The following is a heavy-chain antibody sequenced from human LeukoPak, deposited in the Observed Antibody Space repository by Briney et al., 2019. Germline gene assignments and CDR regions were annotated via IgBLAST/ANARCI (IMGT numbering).Heavy chain of an antibody. D-gene: IGHD5-24*01. V-gene: IGHV3-33*08. CDR2: IWYDGSNK. CDR3: ARDREASPDY. J-gene: IGHJ4*02. CDR1: GFTFSVAA. Sequence: GGSLRLSCAASGFTFSVAAMTWVRQAPGKGLEWVAVIWYDGSNKYYADSVKGRFTISRDNSKNTLYLQMNSLRAEDTAVYYCARDREASPDYWGQGTLVTVSS.